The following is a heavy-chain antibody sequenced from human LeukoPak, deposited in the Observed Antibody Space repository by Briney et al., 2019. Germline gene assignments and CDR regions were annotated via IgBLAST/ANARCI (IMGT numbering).Heavy chain of an antibody. J-gene: IGHJ2*01. CDR3: AKGGTVVTPLGSWYFDL. CDR1: GFTFDDYA. Sequence: PGGSLRLSCAASGFTFDDYAMHWVRQAPGKGLEWVSLISGDGGSTYYADSVKGRFTISRDNSKNPLYLQMNSLRTEDTALYYCAKGGTVVTPLGSWYFDLWGRGTLVTVSS. CDR2: ISGDGGST. D-gene: IGHD4-23*01. V-gene: IGHV3-43*02.